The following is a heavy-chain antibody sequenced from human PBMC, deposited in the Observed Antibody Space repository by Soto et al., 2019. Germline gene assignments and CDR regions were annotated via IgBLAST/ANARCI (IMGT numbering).Heavy chain of an antibody. J-gene: IGHJ6*02. D-gene: IGHD4-4*01. CDR2: IYPGDSDT. CDR1: GYSFTSYW. V-gene: IGHV5-51*01. CDR3: ARHAGTVIGYYYGMDV. Sequence: GESLKISCKGSGYSFTSYWIGWVRQMPGKGLEWMGIIYPGDSDTRYSPSFQGQVTISADKSISTAYLQWSSLKASDTAMYYCARHAGTVIGYYYGMDVWGQGTTVTVSS.